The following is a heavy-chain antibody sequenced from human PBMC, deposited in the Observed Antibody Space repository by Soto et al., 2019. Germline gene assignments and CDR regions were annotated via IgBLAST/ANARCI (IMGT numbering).Heavy chain of an antibody. CDR1: GFTFSDYA. Sequence: QTGGSLRLSCAASGFTFSDYAMDWVRQAPGKGLEWVSVISGSGYSTYYADSVKGRFTISRDNSKNTLFLQMNSLRAEDTAVYYCAKGAPRSSPDSSSNYQYNWFDPWGQGTLVTVSS. D-gene: IGHD3-22*01. CDR2: ISGSGYST. V-gene: IGHV3-23*01. J-gene: IGHJ5*02. CDR3: AKGAPRSSPDSSSNYQYNWFDP.